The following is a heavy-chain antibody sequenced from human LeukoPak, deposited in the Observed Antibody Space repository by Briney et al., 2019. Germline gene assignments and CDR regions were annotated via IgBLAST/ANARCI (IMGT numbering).Heavy chain of an antibody. D-gene: IGHD6-13*01. Sequence: SETLSLTCAVYGGSFSGYYWSWIRQPPGKGLEWIGSIYHSGSTYYNPSLKSRVTISVDTSNNQFSLKLSSVTAADTAVYYCARDARAAAGRFDYWGQGTLVTVSS. J-gene: IGHJ4*02. CDR3: ARDARAAAGRFDY. V-gene: IGHV4-34*01. CDR1: GGSFSGYY. CDR2: IYHSGST.